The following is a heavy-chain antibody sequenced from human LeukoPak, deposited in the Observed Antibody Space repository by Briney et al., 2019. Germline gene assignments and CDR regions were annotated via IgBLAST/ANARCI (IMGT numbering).Heavy chain of an antibody. CDR3: AREQEYSSSWYY. CDR2: INHSGST. Sequence: PSETLSLTCAVYGGSFSGYYWSWIRQPPGKGLEWIGEINHSGSTHYNPSLNSRVTISVDTPKNQFSLNLSSVSAAETAVYYCAREQEYSSSWYYWGQGTLVTVSS. CDR1: GGSFSGYY. D-gene: IGHD6-13*01. J-gene: IGHJ4*02. V-gene: IGHV4-34*01.